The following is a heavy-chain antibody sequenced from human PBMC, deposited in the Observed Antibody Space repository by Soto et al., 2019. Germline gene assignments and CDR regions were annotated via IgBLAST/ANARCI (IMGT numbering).Heavy chain of an antibody. Sequence: PGGSLRLSCAASGFTFSSSGMHWVRQAPGKGLEWVAVISYDGSNKYYADSVKGRFTISRDNSKNTLYLQMNSLRAEDTAVYYCAKDFGDSYGYSYGMDVWGQGTPVAVSS. D-gene: IGHD5-18*01. V-gene: IGHV3-30*18. CDR1: GFTFSSSG. J-gene: IGHJ6*02. CDR3: AKDFGDSYGYSYGMDV. CDR2: ISYDGSNK.